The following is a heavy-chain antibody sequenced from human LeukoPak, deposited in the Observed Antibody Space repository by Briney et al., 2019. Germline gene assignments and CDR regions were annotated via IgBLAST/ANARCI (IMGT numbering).Heavy chain of an antibody. V-gene: IGHV4-34*01. D-gene: IGHD3-9*01. Sequence: SETLSLTCAVYGGSFSGYYWSWIRQPPGKGLEWIGEINHSGSTNYNPSLKSRVTISVDTSKNQFSLKLSSVTAADTAVYYCARDPFDERSRIYYYYYMDVWGKGTTVTVSS. CDR2: INHSGST. CDR3: ARDPFDERSRIYYYYYMDV. CDR1: GGSFSGYY. J-gene: IGHJ6*03.